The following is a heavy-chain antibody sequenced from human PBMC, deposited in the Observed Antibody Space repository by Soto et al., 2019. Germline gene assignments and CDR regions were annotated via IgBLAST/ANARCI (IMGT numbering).Heavy chain of an antibody. CDR1: GFTVSSNY. CDR2: IYSGGST. J-gene: IGHJ4*02. CDR3: ARVAAYYDFWSGYYYFDY. Sequence: GGSLRLSCAASGFTVSSNYMSWVRQAPGKGLEWVSVIYSGGSTYYADSVKGRFTISRDNSKNTLYLQMNSLRAEDTAVYYCARVAAYYDFWSGYYYFDYWGQGTLVTVSS. D-gene: IGHD3-3*01. V-gene: IGHV3-66*01.